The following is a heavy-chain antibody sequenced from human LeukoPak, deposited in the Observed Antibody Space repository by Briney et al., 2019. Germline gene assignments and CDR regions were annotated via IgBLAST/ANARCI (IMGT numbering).Heavy chain of an antibody. V-gene: IGHV3-7*01. CDR1: GFTFSDYY. D-gene: IGHD5-24*01. CDR2: VKQDGSEK. Sequence: PGGSLRLSCAASGFTFSDYYMSWIRQAPGKGLEWVAKVKQDGSEKYYVDSVKGRFTISRDNAKNSLSLQMNSLRVEDTAVYFCARGDGYHRLWGQGTLVTVSS. CDR3: ARGDGYHRL. J-gene: IGHJ4*02.